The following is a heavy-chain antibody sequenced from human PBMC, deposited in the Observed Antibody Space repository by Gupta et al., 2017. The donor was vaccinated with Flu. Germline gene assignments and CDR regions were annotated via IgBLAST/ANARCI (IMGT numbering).Heavy chain of an antibody. CDR3: ARDVGSGWYCFDP. CDR1: GGSISSGRYY. V-gene: IGHV4-61*02. CDR2: IYTSGST. J-gene: IGHJ5*02. Sequence: QVQLQESVPGLVKPSQTLSLTCPVSGGSISSGRYYWSWIRQPAGKGLEWIGRIYTSGSTNYNPSLKSRVTISVDTSKNQFSLKLSSVTAADTAVYYCARDVGSGWYCFDPWGQGTLVTVSS. D-gene: IGHD6-19*01.